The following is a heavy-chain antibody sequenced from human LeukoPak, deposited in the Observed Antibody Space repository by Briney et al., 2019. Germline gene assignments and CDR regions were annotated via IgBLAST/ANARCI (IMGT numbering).Heavy chain of an antibody. CDR3: VESLASGWYQFED. D-gene: IGHD6-19*01. CDR2: ITSDGGRT. CDR1: GFIFSGYA. Sequence: GGSLRLSCSASGFIFSGYAMHWVRQAPGKGLKFVSSITSDGGRTHYADSVKGRFTISRDNSMNTVHLQMSSLRAEDTALYYCVESLASGWYQFEDWGQGTLVTVSS. J-gene: IGHJ4*02. V-gene: IGHV3-64D*09.